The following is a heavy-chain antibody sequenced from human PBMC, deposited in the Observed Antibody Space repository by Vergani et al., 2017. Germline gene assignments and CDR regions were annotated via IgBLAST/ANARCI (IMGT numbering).Heavy chain of an antibody. CDR3: ARVAVTPPHDYYYYMDV. V-gene: IGHV3-48*02. D-gene: IGHD2-15*01. CDR2: ISSRSDTT. Sequence: EVQLVESGGDLVQPGGSLRLSCEVSGFTFNNYKMKWVRQAPGKGLEWIAYISSRSDTTFYADSEKGRFTISRDNAKNSLYLQMNRLRDEDTGVYYCARVAVTPPHDYYYYMDVWGKGTTVTVSS. CDR1: GFTFNNYK. J-gene: IGHJ6*03.